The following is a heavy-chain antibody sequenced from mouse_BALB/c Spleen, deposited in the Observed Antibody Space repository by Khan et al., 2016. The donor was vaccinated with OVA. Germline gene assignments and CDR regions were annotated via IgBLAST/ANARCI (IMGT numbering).Heavy chain of an antibody. V-gene: IGHV9-3*02. Sequence: QIQLVQSGPELKKPGETVKISCKASGYTFTNYGINWVKQAPGKGLKWMSWINTNTGEPTYAEEFKGRFAFSLETSASTAYLQLNNLKNEDTATYFCARGNYYGSNSWFAYWGQGTLVTVSA. CDR2: INTNTGEP. J-gene: IGHJ3*01. CDR3: ARGNYYGSNSWFAY. D-gene: IGHD1-1*01. CDR1: GYTFTNYG.